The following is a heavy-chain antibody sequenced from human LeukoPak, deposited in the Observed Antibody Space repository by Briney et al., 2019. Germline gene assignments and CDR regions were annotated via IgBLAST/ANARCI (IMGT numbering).Heavy chain of an antibody. D-gene: IGHD3-10*01. J-gene: IGHJ4*02. V-gene: IGHV3-66*01. CDR1: GITVSSNY. Sequence: PGGSLRLSCAVSGITVSSNYMTWVRQAPGKGLEWVSVIYSGATTYYVDSVKGRFTISRDDSTNTLYLQMNSLRVEDTAVYYCARETPGRGPFDYWGQGTLVTVSS. CDR3: ARETPGRGPFDY. CDR2: IYSGATT.